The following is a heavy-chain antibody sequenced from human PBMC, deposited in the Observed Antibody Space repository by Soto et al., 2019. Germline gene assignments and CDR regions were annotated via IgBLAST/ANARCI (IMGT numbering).Heavy chain of an antibody. V-gene: IGHV4-4*02. CDR1: DGSIGTYDW. CDR3: ATGNVDSMLEY. CDR2: MFHSGGA. Sequence: SETLSLTCVVSDGSIGTYDWWTWVRQPPGKGLEWIGKMFHSGGADYSPSLKSRVTISADSSKNHFSLRLTAVTAADTAVYYCATGNVDSMLEYWGQGNKVTV. J-gene: IGHJ4*02. D-gene: IGHD3-3*01.